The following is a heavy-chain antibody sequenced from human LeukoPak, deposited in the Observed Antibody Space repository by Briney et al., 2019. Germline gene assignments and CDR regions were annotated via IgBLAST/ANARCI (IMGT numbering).Heavy chain of an antibody. CDR2: ISSSSSTI. D-gene: IGHD3-3*01. V-gene: IGHV3-48*01. J-gene: IGHJ5*02. CDR1: GFTFSSYS. CDR3: AKVHRRITIFGVVIVRSNWFDP. Sequence: GGSLRLSCAASGFTFSSYSMNWVRQAPGKGLEWVSYISSSSSTIYYADSVKGRFTISRDNAKNSLYLQMNSLRAEDTAVYYCAKVHRRITIFGVVIVRSNWFDPWGQGTLVTVSS.